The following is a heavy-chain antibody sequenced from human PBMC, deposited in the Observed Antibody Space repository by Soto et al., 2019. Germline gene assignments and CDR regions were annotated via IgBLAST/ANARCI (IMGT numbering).Heavy chain of an antibody. D-gene: IGHD6-13*01. CDR2: IDPNDSYN. J-gene: IGHJ6*02. CDR3: ARLPLGVAGGGSNYYYHNGLDV. Sequence: EVQLVQSGAEAKKPGESLRISCKGSGYSFTNYWITWVRQMPGGGLEWMGRIDPNDSYNIYSPSFQGHVSISADKSIRTAYLQWSSLKASDTATYYCARLPLGVAGGGSNYYYHNGLDVWGQGTTVIVSS. V-gene: IGHV5-10-1*03. CDR1: GYSFTNYW.